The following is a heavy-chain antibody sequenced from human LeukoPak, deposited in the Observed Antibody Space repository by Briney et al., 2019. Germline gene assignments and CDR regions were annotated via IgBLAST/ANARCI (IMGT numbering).Heavy chain of an antibody. CDR2: ISTSDRTT. D-gene: IGHD5-12*01. Sequence: GGSLRLSCAASAFILTDYYMSWIRQAPGKGLEWVAYISTSDRTTYYADSVKGRFTISRDNAKNSLYLQMNSLRAEDMALYYCAKDRLSGYSGGVIDYWGQGTLVTVSS. CDR3: AKDRLSGYSGGVIDY. J-gene: IGHJ4*02. V-gene: IGHV3-11*01. CDR1: AFILTDYY.